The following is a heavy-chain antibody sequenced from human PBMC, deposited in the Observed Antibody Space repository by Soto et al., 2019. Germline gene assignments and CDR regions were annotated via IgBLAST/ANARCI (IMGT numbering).Heavy chain of an antibody. CDR3: ARIRTTVTTAE. D-gene: IGHD4-17*01. Sequence: SETLSLTCTVSGGSISSGGYYWSWIRQHPGKGLEWIGYIYYSGSTYYNPSLKSRVTISVDTSKNQFSLKLSSVTAADTAVYYCARIRTTVTTAEWGRGTLVTVSS. CDR2: IYYSGST. CDR1: GGSISSGGYY. J-gene: IGHJ4*02. V-gene: IGHV4-31*03.